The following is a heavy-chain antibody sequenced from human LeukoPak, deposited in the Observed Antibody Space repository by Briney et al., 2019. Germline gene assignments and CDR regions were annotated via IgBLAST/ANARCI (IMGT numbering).Heavy chain of an antibody. V-gene: IGHV3-21*01. CDR3: ARGYCSGGSCYYYMDV. CDR1: GFTFSSYS. Sequence: GGSLRLSCAASGFTFSSYSMNWVRQAPEKGLEWVSSISSSSSYIYYADSVKGRFTISRDNAKNSLYLQMNSLRAEDTAVYYCARGYCSGGSCYYYMDVWGKGTTVTVSS. CDR2: ISSSSSYI. D-gene: IGHD2-15*01. J-gene: IGHJ6*03.